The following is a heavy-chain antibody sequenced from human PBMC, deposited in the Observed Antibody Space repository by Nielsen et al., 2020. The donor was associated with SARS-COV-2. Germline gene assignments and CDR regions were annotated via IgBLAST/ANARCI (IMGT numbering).Heavy chain of an antibody. J-gene: IGHJ3*02. D-gene: IGHD2-2*01. CDR2: ISSSGSTI. CDR3: AKMPQGDDAFDI. V-gene: IGHV3-11*01. Sequence: GESLKISCAASGFTFSDYYMSWIRQAPGKGLEWVSYISSSGSTIYYADSVKGRFTISRDNAKNSLYLQMNSLRAEDTALYYCAKMPQGDDAFDIWGQGTMVTVSS. CDR1: GFTFSDYY.